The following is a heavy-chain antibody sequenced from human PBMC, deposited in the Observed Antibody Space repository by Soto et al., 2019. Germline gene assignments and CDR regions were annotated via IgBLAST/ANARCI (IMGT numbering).Heavy chain of an antibody. CDR1: GYTFTDYY. V-gene: IGHV1-2*06. CDR3: AGALGYCTRNICYARGGGYYYGLDV. D-gene: IGHD2-2*01. J-gene: IGHJ6*02. Sequence: ASVKVSCMASGYTFTDYYIHWVRQAPGQGLEWMGRINPNSGGTNYAQKFQGRVTMTRDTSISTAYMELSRLTSDDTAVYYCAGALGYCTRNICYARGGGYYYGLDVWGQGTTVTVSS. CDR2: INPNSGGT.